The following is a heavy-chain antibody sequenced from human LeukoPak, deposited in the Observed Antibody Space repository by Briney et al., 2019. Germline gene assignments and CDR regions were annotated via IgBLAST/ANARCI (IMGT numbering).Heavy chain of an antibody. CDR2: INHSGST. V-gene: IGHV4-34*01. J-gene: IGHJ3*02. CDR1: GGSFSGYY. CDR3: ARWGISSNPHFDAFDI. Sequence: SETLSLTYAVYGGSFSGYYWSWIRQPPGKGLEWIGEINHSGSTNYNPSLKSRVTISVDTSKNQFSLKLSSVTAADTAVYYCARWGISSNPHFDAFDIWGQGTMVTVSS. D-gene: IGHD2-2*01.